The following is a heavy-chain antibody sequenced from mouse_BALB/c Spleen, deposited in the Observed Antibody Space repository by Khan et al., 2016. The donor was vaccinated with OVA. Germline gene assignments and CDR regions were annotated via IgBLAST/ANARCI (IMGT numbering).Heavy chain of an antibody. CDR1: GYTFTNYW. V-gene: IGHV1-69*02. CDR2: IYPSDSYT. Sequence: QVQLQQSGSDLVRPGASVKLSCKASGYTFTNYWINWVKQRPGQGLKWIGHIYPSDSYTNYNQKFKDKATLTVDKFFRTAYLQLSSLTSEDSAVYYCTRGDPGNFDFWCKGTTLTVSS. D-gene: IGHD2-13*01. CDR3: TRGDPGNFDF. J-gene: IGHJ2*01.